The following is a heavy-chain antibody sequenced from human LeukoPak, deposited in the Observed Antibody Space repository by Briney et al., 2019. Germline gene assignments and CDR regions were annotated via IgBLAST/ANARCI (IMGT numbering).Heavy chain of an antibody. Sequence: GASVKVSCKASGYSFTGQDMHWVRQAPGQGLEWMGWINPNTGGTNYAQKFQGRVTMTRDMTTSAAFMELSRLTSDDTAVYYCASYPRYSSSPPFDYWGQGTLVTVSP. CDR1: GYSFTGQD. D-gene: IGHD6-6*01. CDR3: ASYPRYSSSPPFDY. V-gene: IGHV1-2*02. J-gene: IGHJ4*02. CDR2: INPNTGGT.